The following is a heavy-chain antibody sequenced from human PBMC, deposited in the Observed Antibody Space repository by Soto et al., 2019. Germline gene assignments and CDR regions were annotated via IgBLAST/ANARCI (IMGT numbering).Heavy chain of an antibody. CDR1: GGSISSYY. V-gene: IGHV4-59*08. J-gene: IGHJ4*02. D-gene: IGHD2-15*01. CDR3: ARGRAPTSDFDY. Sequence: SETLSLTCTVSGGSISSYYWSWIRQPPGKGLEWIGYIYYSGSTNYNPSLKSRVTISVDTSKNQFSLKLSSVTAADTAVYYCARGRAPTSDFDYWGQGTLVTVSS. CDR2: IYYSGST.